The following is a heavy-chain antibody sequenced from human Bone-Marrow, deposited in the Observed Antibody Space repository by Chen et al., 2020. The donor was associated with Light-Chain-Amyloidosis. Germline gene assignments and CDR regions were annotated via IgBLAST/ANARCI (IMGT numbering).Heavy chain of an antibody. D-gene: IGHD5-12*01. Sequence: EVQLEQSGPEVKKPGESLKISCKGSGYTFPNYWIGWGRQMPGKGLEWMGVIYPDDSDARYSPSFEGQVTISADKSITTAYLQWRSLKASDTAMYYCARRRDGYNFDDWGQGTLVTVSS. J-gene: IGHJ4*02. V-gene: IGHV5-51*01. CDR1: GYTFPNYW. CDR3: ARRRDGYNFDD. CDR2: IYPDDSDA.